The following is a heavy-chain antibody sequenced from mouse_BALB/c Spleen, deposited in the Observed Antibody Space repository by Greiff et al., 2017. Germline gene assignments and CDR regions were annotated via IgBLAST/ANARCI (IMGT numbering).Heavy chain of an antibody. CDR3: ARSWGSSWFAY. V-gene: IGHV1S29*02. CDR1: GYTFTDYY. J-gene: IGHJ3*01. CDR2: IYPYNGGT. Sequence: EVQLQESGPELVKPGASVKISCKASGYTFTDYYMHWVKQSHGKSLEWIGYIYPYNGGTGYNQTFKSKATLTVDNSSSTAYMELRSLTSEDSAVYYCARSWGSSWFAYWGQGTLVTVSA. D-gene: IGHD1-1*01.